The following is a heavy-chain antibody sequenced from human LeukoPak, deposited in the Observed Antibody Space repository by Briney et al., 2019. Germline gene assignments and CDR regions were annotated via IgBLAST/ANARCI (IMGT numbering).Heavy chain of an antibody. D-gene: IGHD3-10*01. Sequence: ASVKVSCKASGYTFTGYYMHWVRQATGQGLEWMGWMNPNSGNTGYAQKFQGRVTMTRNTSISTAYMELSSLRSEDTAVYYCARSADSGSNWFDPWGQGTLVTVSS. CDR1: GYTFTGYY. CDR3: ARSADSGSNWFDP. J-gene: IGHJ5*02. V-gene: IGHV1-8*02. CDR2: MNPNSGNT.